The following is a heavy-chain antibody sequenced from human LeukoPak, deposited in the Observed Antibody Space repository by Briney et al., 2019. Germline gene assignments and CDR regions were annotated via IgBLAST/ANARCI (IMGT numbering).Heavy chain of an antibody. CDR2: ISGSGGSI. CDR3: AKRSYYYYMDV. J-gene: IGHJ6*03. V-gene: IGHV3-23*01. Sequence: GGSLRLSCAASGFTFSSYAMSWVRQAPGKGREWVSAISGSGGSIYYASSVQFRFTISRHNSKNTLYLQMNSLRAEDTAVYYCAKRSYYYYMDVWVKGTTVTVSS. CDR1: GFTFSSYA.